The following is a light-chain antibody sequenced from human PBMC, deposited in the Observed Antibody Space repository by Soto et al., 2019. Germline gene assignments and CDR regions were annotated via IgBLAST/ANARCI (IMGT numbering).Light chain of an antibody. V-gene: IGLV1-40*01. Sequence: QSVLTQPPSVSGAPGQRVTISCTGSGSNIGAGYDVHWYQHRPGTAPKLLVFGDSHRPSGVPDRFSGSKSGNTASLTISGLQADDEADYHCCSYAGSYTRVFGTGTKLTVL. CDR3: CSYAGSYTRV. CDR2: GDS. J-gene: IGLJ1*01. CDR1: GSNIGAGYD.